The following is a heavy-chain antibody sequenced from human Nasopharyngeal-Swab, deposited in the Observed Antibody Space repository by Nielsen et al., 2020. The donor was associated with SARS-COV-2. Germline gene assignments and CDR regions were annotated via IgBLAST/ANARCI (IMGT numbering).Heavy chain of an antibody. V-gene: IGHV3-7*01. Sequence: GSVKGRFTISRDNAKTSLYLQMNSVRAEDTAMYYCHLSSGYDGYINYWGQGTLVTVSS. CDR3: HLSSGYDGYINY. D-gene: IGHD3-22*01. J-gene: IGHJ4*02.